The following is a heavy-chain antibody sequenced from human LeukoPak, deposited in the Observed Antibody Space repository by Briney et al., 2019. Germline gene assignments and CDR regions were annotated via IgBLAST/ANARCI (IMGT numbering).Heavy chain of an antibody. V-gene: IGHV3-53*01. CDR1: GFTVSSNY. CDR2: IYGDGST. J-gene: IGHJ4*02. CDR3: AIGSYCSGGSCYPLFDY. Sequence: GGSLRLSCAASGFTVSSNYMNWVRQAPGKGLEWVSGIYGDGSTYYADSVKGRFTISRDSSKNTLYLQMNSLRAEDTAVYYCAIGSYCSGGSCYPLFDYWGRGTLVTVSS. D-gene: IGHD2-15*01.